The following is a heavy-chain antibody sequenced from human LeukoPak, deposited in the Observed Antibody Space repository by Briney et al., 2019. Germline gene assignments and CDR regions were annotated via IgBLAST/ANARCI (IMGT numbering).Heavy chain of an antibody. CDR2: ISAYNGNT. V-gene: IGHV1-18*04. CDR1: GYTFTGYY. Sequence: ASVKVSCKASGYTFTGYYMHWVRQAPGQGLEWMGWISAYNGNTNYAQKLQGRVTMTTDTSTSTAYMELRSLRSDDTAVYYCARVDDILTGYVLVDYWGQGTLVTVSS. CDR3: ARVDDILTGYVLVDY. J-gene: IGHJ4*02. D-gene: IGHD3-9*01.